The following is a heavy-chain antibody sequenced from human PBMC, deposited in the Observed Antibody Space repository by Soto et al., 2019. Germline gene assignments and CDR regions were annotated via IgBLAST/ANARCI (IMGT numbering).Heavy chain of an antibody. CDR1: GGSVSSGSYY. J-gene: IGHJ4*02. CDR3: ARPGGDYYDSSGYYGY. V-gene: IGHV4-61*01. D-gene: IGHD3-22*01. CDR2: IYYSGST. Sequence: PSETLSLTCTVSGGSVSSGSYYWSWIRQPPGKGLEWIGYIYYSGSTNYNPSLKSRVTISVDTSKNQFSLTLSSVTAAYTAVYYCARPGGDYYDSSGYYGYWGQGTLVTVSS.